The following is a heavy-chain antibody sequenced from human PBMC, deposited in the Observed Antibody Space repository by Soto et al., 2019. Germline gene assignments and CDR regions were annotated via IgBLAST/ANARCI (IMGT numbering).Heavy chain of an antibody. D-gene: IGHD6-6*01. CDR2: ISYDGSNQ. CDR3: ARDYSRSSGRMVDY. V-gene: IGHV3-30-3*01. CDR1: GFTFSSQA. J-gene: IGHJ4*02. Sequence: QPGGSLRLSCAASGFTFSSQAVHWVRPAPGKGLEWVAFISYDGSNQHYADSVKGRFTISRDNSENTLYLHMNSLRGEDTAIYYCARDYSRSSGRMVDYWGQGTLVTVSS.